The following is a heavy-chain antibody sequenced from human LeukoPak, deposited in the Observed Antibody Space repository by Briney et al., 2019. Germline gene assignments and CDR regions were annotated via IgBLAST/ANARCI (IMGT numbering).Heavy chain of an antibody. CDR2: IYYSGST. J-gene: IGHJ5*02. CDR1: GGSISSSSYY. V-gene: IGHV4-39*01. Sequence: PSETLSLTCTVSGGSISSSSYYWGWIRQPPGKGLEWIGSIYYSGSTYYNPSLKSRVTISVDTSKNQFSLKLSSVTAADTAVYYCASLNTSSYNWNYVIWFDPWGQGTLVTVSS. D-gene: IGHD1-7*01. CDR3: ASLNTSSYNWNYVIWFDP.